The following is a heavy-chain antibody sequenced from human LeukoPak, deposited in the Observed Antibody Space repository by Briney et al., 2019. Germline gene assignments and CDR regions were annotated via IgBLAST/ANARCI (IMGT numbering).Heavy chain of an antibody. V-gene: IGHV4-59*01. CDR2: IYYSGST. CDR3: AREVIAVAGLDY. J-gene: IGHJ4*02. D-gene: IGHD6-19*01. CDR1: GGSISSYY. Sequence: SETLSLTCTVSGGSISSYYWSWIRQPPGKGLEWIGYIYYSGSTNYNPSLKSRVTISVDTSKNQFSLKLSSVTAADTAVYYCAREVIAVAGLDYWGQGTLVTVSS.